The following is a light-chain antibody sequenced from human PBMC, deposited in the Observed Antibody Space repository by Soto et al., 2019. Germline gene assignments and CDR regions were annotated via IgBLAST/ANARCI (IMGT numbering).Light chain of an antibody. Sequence: QSVLTQPPSVSGAPGQMVTISCTGSSSNIGAHYDVHWYQQLPGTAPKLLIYGNTNRPSGVPDRFSGSKSGTSASLAITGLQAEDEADYYCQSYDSSLSGGIFGGGTKLTVL. CDR3: QSYDSSLSGGI. CDR2: GNT. J-gene: IGLJ2*01. V-gene: IGLV1-40*01. CDR1: SSNIGAHYD.